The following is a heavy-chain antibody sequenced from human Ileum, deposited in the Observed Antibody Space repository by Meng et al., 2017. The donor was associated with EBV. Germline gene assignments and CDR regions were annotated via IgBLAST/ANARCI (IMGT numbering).Heavy chain of an antibody. J-gene: IGHJ4*02. CDR1: GSTFSVYG. CDR2: IIPALGTP. V-gene: IGHV1-69*06. Sequence: QVQLWKSGPEVKNPGSSVKVSCKSSGSTFSVYGITWVRQAPGQGLEWMGGIIPALGTPKYARKFQDRLTITADKSTSTGYMELHSLTSNDTAVYFCARGTGADYWGQGTLVTVSS. D-gene: IGHD3-10*01. CDR3: ARGTGADY.